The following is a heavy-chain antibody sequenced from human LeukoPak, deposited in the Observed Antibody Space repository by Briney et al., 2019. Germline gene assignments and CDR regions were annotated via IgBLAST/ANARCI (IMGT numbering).Heavy chain of an antibody. Sequence: ASVKVSCKASGYTFTSYGISWVRQAPGQGLEWMGWISAYNGNTNYAQKLQGRVTMTTDTSTSTAYMELRSLRSDDTAVYYCARAYSSGWYLSDYYYYMDVWGKGTTVTISS. CDR2: ISAYNGNT. V-gene: IGHV1-18*01. CDR3: ARAYSSGWYLSDYYYYMDV. CDR1: GYTFTSYG. D-gene: IGHD6-19*01. J-gene: IGHJ6*03.